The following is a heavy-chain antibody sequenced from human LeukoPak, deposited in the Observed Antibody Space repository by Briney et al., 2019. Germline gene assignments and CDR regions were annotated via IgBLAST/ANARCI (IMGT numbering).Heavy chain of an antibody. Sequence: GGSLRLSCAASGFSFNDAWMSWVRQAPGKGLEWVGRIKRKTDGGTTDYAAPVKGRFTISRDDSKTSLYLQMNSLRAEDTAVYYCARDQLDYYDQIGGYFDYWGQGTLVTVSS. D-gene: IGHD3-22*01. CDR2: IKRKTDGGTT. J-gene: IGHJ4*02. V-gene: IGHV3-15*01. CDR1: GFSFNDAW. CDR3: ARDQLDYYDQIGGYFDY.